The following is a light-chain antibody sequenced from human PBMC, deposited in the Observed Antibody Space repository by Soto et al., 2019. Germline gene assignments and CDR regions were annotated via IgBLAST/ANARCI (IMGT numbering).Light chain of an antibody. V-gene: IGKV3-20*01. Sequence: EVLLTQSPGTLSLPPGERATLSCRASQSVSGSDLAWYQQKPGQAPRLLISGVSNRATGTPDRFSGSGSGTDFTLTISSLEPEDFAVFYCHQYGISPPTFGPGTKVDIK. CDR2: GVS. CDR1: QSVSGSD. J-gene: IGKJ1*01. CDR3: HQYGISPPT.